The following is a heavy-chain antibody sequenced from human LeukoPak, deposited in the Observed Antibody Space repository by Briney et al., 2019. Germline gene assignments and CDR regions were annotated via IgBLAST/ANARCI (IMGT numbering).Heavy chain of an antibody. D-gene: IGHD2-15*01. J-gene: IGHJ3*02. CDR2: IYYSGST. Sequence: SETLSLTCTVSGGSISSYYWSWIRQPPGKGLEWIGYIYYSGSTNYNPSLKSRVTISVDTSKNQFSLKLSSVTAADTAVYYCARTRLRYCSGGSCLDAFDIWGQGTMVTVSS. CDR3: ARTRLRYCSGGSCLDAFDI. V-gene: IGHV4-59*01. CDR1: GGSISSYY.